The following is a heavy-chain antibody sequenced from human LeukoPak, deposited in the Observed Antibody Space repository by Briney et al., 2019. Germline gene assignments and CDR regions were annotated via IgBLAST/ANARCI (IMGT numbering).Heavy chain of an antibody. Sequence: SETLSLTCTVSGGSISSYYWSWLRQPPGKGLEWIGYIYYSGSTNYNPSLKSRVTISVETSKNEFSLKLRSVTAADTAVYYCARVTGYRIEDYFDYWGQGTLVTVSS. V-gene: IGHV4-59*01. CDR1: GGSISSYY. J-gene: IGHJ4*02. CDR2: IYYSGST. CDR3: ARVTGYRIEDYFDY. D-gene: IGHD6-13*01.